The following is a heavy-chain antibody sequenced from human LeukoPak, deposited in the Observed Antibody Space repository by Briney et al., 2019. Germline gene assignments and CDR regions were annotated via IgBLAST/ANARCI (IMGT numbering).Heavy chain of an antibody. D-gene: IGHD3-3*01. CDR2: ISYDGSNK. CDR3: ARSYSRSGYYLALFDY. CDR1: GFTFSSYA. V-gene: IGHV3-30-3*01. Sequence: GGSLRLSCAASGFTFSSYAMHWVRQAPGNGLEWVAVISYDGSNKYYADSVKGRFTISRDNSKNTLYLQMNSLRAEDTAVYYCARSYSRSGYYLALFDYWGQGTLVTVSS. J-gene: IGHJ4*02.